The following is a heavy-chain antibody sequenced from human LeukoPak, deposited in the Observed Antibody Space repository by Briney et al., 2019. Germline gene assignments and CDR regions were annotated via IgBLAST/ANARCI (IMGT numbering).Heavy chain of an antibody. J-gene: IGHJ6*03. CDR3: ARDPKYDFWSGYRAPHYYYYYMDV. CDR1: GYTFTSYG. Sequence: ASVKVSCKASGYTFTSYGISWVRQAPGQGREGMGWINPNRGGTKYAQKFQGRVTMARDTSISTAYMELSRLRSDDTAVYYCARDPKYDFWSGYRAPHYYYYYMDVWGKGTTVTVSS. V-gene: IGHV1-2*02. CDR2: INPNRGGT. D-gene: IGHD3-3*01.